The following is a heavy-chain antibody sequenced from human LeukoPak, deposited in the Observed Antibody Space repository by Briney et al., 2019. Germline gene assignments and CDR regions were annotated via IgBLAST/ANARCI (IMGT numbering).Heavy chain of an antibody. CDR3: ARGRNFWSGYFDY. CDR1: GGSFSGYY. Sequence: SETLSLTCAVYGGSFSGYYWSWIRQPPGKGLEWIGEVNHSGSTNYNPSLKSRVTISVDTSKNQFSLKLSSVTAADTAVYYCARGRNFWSGYFDYWGQGTLVTVSS. D-gene: IGHD3-3*01. V-gene: IGHV4-34*01. CDR2: VNHSGST. J-gene: IGHJ4*02.